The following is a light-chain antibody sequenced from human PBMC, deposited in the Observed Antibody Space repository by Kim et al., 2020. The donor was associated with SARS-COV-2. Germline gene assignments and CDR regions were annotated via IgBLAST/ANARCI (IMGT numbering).Light chain of an antibody. CDR3: ETWDSSLSTVV. CDR1: SSSIGSFY. Sequence: QSVLTQPPSGSAAPGQKVTISCSASSSSIGSFYVSWYQQLPGTAPKLLIHDNNARPSGIPDRFSGSKSGTSATLGITGLQPGDEATYYCETWDSSLSTVVFGGGTQLTVL. V-gene: IGLV1-51*01. CDR2: DNN. J-gene: IGLJ2*01.